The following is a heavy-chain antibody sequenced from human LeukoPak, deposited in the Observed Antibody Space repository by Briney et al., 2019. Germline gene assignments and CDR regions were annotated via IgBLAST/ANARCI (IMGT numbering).Heavy chain of an antibody. CDR3: ARWSYSSSRGLHWYFDL. J-gene: IGHJ2*01. CDR2: IYYSGGT. V-gene: IGHV4-30-4*02. CDR1: GGSISSGDYY. Sequence: TSETLSLACTVSGGSISSGDYYWSWIRQPPGKGLEWIGYIYYSGGTYYNPSLKSRVTISVDTSNNQFSLKLSSVTAADTAVYYCARWSYSSSRGLHWYFDLWGRGTLVTVSS. D-gene: IGHD6-13*01.